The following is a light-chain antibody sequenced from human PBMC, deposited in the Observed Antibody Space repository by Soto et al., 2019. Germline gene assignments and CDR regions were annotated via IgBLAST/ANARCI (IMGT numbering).Light chain of an antibody. V-gene: IGKV1-5*03. CDR3: QQYNSYCT. CDR2: KAS. J-gene: IGKJ2*02. Sequence: DIQMTQSPFTLSASVGDRIIITCRASQNIGSWLAWYQQKPGKAPKLLIYKASSLESGVPSRFSGSGSGTEFTLTISSLQPDDFATYYCQQYNSYCTFGQGTKLEIK. CDR1: QNIGSW.